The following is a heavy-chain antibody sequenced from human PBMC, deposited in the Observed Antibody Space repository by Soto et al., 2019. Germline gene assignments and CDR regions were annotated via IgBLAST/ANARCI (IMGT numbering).Heavy chain of an antibody. CDR1: GGSISTSSFY. V-gene: IGHV4-39*01. J-gene: IGHJ5*02. D-gene: IGHD2-2*01. Sequence: PSETLSLTCTVSGGSISTSSFYWAWIRQPPGKGLEWIGSIYYSGTTYYTSSLRSRVTISVDTSKNQFSLKMSSVTAADTAVYYCARSVLVPAAMGAYLYNWSDPWGQGTLVTVSS. CDR2: IYYSGTT. CDR3: ARSVLVPAAMGAYLYNWSDP.